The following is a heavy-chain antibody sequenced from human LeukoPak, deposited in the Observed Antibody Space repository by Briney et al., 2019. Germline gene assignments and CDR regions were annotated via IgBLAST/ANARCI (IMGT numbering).Heavy chain of an antibody. CDR2: IDPSGGST. CDR1: GYTFTSYF. Sequence: ASVKVSCKASGYTFTSYFMHWVRQAPGQGLEWMGIIDPSGGSTSYAQRFQGRVTMTRDTSTSTVYMELSSLRSEDTAVYYCARGSGWLGDSWGQGTLSPSPQ. CDR3: ARGSGWLGDS. D-gene: IGHD6-19*01. J-gene: IGHJ4*02. V-gene: IGHV1-46*01.